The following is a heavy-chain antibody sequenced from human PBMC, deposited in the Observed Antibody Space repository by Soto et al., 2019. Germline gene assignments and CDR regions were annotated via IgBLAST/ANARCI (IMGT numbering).Heavy chain of an antibody. CDR2: INGGDANT. CDR1: GYTFTSHA. CDR3: ARGFDGSADY. D-gene: IGHD3-10*01. J-gene: IGHJ4*02. Sequence: ASVKVSCKXSGYTFTSHAIHWMRQAPGQRLEWMGWINGGDANTQYSQKFQGRVTLSRDTSATTAYMELSSLRSEDTAVYYCARGFDGSADYWGQGTLVTVS. V-gene: IGHV1-3*01.